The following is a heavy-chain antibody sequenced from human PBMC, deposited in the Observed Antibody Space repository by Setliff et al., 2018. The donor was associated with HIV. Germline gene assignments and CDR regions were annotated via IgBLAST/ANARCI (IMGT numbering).Heavy chain of an antibody. CDR2: INPSGGST. CDR1: GGTFSSYA. J-gene: IGHJ5*02. CDR3: ARGGPGSSFGYDWFDP. Sequence: ASVKVSCKASGGTFSSYAISWVRQAPGQGLEWMGIINPSGGSTSYAQKFQGRVAMTADTSTNTVYMELSSLRSEDTAIYYCARGGPGSSFGYDWFDPWGQGTPVTVSS. V-gene: IGHV1-46*01. D-gene: IGHD5-18*01.